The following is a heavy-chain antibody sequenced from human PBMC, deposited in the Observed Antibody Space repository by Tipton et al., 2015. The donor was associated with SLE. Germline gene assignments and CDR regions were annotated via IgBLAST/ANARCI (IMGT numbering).Heavy chain of an antibody. J-gene: IGHJ5*02. CDR3: ARGGTVFGVVLNWFDP. V-gene: IGHV4-59*01. Sequence: TLSLTCTVSGGSMSTYYWNWIRQFPGKGLEWIGYFYYSGSTNYNPSLKSRVTISLDKSKNQFSLKLSSVTAADTAVYYCARGGTVFGVVLNWFDPWGQETLVTVSS. CDR2: FYYSGST. CDR1: GGSMSTYY. D-gene: IGHD3-3*01.